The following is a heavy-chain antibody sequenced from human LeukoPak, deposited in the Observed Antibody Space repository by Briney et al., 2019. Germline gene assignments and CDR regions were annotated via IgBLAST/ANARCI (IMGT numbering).Heavy chain of an antibody. CDR3: ARVRQTYYYGSGSYFYFDY. V-gene: IGHV4-39*07. CDR1: GGSISSSSYY. Sequence: PSETLSLTCTVSGGSISSSSYYWGWIRQPPGKGLEWIGSIYYSGSTYYNPSLKSRVTISVDTSKNQFSLKLSSVTAADTAVYYCARVRQTYYYGSGSYFYFDYWGQGTLVTVSS. CDR2: IYYSGST. D-gene: IGHD3-10*01. J-gene: IGHJ4*02.